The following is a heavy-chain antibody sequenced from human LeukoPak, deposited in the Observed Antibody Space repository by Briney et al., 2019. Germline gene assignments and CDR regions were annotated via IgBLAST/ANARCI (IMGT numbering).Heavy chain of an antibody. V-gene: IGHV3-53*01. Sequence: PGGSLRLSCAASGFTFSSYAMSWVRQAPGKGLEWVSVIYSGGSTYYADSVKGRFTISRDNSKNTLYLQMNSLRAEDTAVYYCATAPHFWSAFDYWGQGTLVTVSS. J-gene: IGHJ4*02. CDR1: GFTFSSYA. CDR2: IYSGGST. D-gene: IGHD3-3*02. CDR3: ATAPHFWSAFDY.